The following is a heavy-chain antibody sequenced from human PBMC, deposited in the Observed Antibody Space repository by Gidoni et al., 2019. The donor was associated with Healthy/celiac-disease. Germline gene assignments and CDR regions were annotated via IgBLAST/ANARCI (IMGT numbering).Heavy chain of an antibody. CDR1: GFTFSSYA. D-gene: IGHD1-26*01. V-gene: IGHV3-30*04. J-gene: IGHJ4*02. CDR2: ISYDGSNK. CDR3: ARENWELLYYFDY. Sequence: QVQLVESGGGVVQPGRSLRLSCAASGFTFSSYAMHWVRQAPGKGLEWVAVISYDGSNKYYADSVKGRFTISRDNPKNTLYLQMNSLRAEDTAVYYCARENWELLYYFDYWGQGTLVTVSS.